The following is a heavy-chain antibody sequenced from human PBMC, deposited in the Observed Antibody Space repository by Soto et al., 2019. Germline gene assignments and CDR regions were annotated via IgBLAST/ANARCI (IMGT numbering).Heavy chain of an antibody. V-gene: IGHV1-18*01. CDR1: GYTFTSYG. D-gene: IGHD1-7*01. Sequence: QVQLVQSGAEVKKPGASVKVSCKASGYTFTSYGISWVRQAPGQGLEWMGWISAYNGNTNDAQKLKGRVTMTTDTATSTAYMELRSLRPDDTAVDYCESVYNWNYVINWFDPWGQGTLVTVSS. CDR2: ISAYNGNT. CDR3: ESVYNWNYVINWFDP. J-gene: IGHJ5*02.